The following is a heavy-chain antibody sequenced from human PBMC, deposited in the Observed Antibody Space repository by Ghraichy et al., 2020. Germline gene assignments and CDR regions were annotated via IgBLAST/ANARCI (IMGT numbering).Heavy chain of an antibody. Sequence: GESLRLSCAASGFTFSSYAMSWVRQAPGKGLEWVSVISDSGGSTYYADSVQGRFTISRDNSKNTLYLQMNSLRAEDTAVYYCAKRGRYVVPAEGYFDYWDQGTLVAVSS. J-gene: IGHJ4*02. CDR3: AKRGRYVVPAEGYFDY. CDR1: GFTFSSYA. V-gene: IGHV3-23*01. D-gene: IGHD2-2*01. CDR2: ISDSGGST.